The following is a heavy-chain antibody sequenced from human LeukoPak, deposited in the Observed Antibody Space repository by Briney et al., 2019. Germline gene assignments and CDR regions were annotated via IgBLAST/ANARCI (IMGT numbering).Heavy chain of an antibody. Sequence: GGSLRLSCAASGFTFSSYDMHWVRQATGKGLEWVSAIGTAGDTYYPGSVKGRFTISRENAKNSLYLQMNSLRAGDTAVYYYARGSYYDSSGYPPDYWGQGTLVTVSS. CDR1: GFTFSSYD. D-gene: IGHD3-22*01. V-gene: IGHV3-13*01. CDR3: ARGSYYDSSGYPPDY. J-gene: IGHJ4*02. CDR2: IGTAGDT.